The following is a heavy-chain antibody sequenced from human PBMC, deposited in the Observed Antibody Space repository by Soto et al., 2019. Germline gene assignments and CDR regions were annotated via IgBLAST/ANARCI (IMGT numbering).Heavy chain of an antibody. D-gene: IGHD3-3*01. CDR2: IYYSGST. CDR1: GGSISSYY. J-gene: IGHJ6*03. CDR3: ARVKSTGYDFWSVYYTNGGTYYYYMDV. V-gene: IGHV4-59*08. Sequence: QVQLQESGPGLVKPSETLSLTCTVSGGSISSYYWSWIRQPPGKGLEWIGYIYYSGSTNYNPSLKSRVTISVDTSKNQFSLKLSSVTAADTAVYYCARVKSTGYDFWSVYYTNGGTYYYYMDVWGKGTTVTVSS.